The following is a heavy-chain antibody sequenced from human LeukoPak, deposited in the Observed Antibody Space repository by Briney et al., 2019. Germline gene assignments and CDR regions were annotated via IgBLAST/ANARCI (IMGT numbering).Heavy chain of an antibody. CDR1: GGSISSYY. V-gene: IGHV4-59*08. Sequence: SETLSLTCTVSGGSISSYYWSWIRQPPGKGLEWIGYIYYSGSTNYNPSLKSRVTISVDTSKSQFSLKLSSVTAADTAVYYCARLLFDSTAFDIWGQGTMVTVSS. D-gene: IGHD3-22*01. J-gene: IGHJ3*02. CDR3: ARLLFDSTAFDI. CDR2: IYYSGST.